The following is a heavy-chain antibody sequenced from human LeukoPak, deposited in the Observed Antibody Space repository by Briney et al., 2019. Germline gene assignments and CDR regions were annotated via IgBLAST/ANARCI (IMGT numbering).Heavy chain of an antibody. D-gene: IGHD7-27*01. J-gene: IGHJ5*02. V-gene: IGHV3-30*04. Sequence: GGSLRLSCIASGFTFVHFSMHWVRQAPGKGLQWVAFVSGEQTDKYYADSVKGRFTISRDNSRNTLFLEMNSLRPDDTAVYYCARDQPGTYTMSSTWGQGTLVTVSS. CDR1: GFTFVHFS. CDR2: VSGEQTDK. CDR3: ARDQPGTYTMSST.